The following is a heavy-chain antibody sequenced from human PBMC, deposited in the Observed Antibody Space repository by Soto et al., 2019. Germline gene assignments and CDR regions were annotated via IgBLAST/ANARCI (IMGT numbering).Heavy chain of an antibody. V-gene: IGHV1-69*01. D-gene: IGHD1-7*01. J-gene: IGHJ1*01. CDR2: IIPIFGTA. CDR1: GGTFSSYA. CDR3: ARGYNRNYVSPEYFQH. Sequence: QVQLVQSGAEVKKPGSSVKVSCKASGGTFSSYAISWVRQAPGQGLEWMGGIIPIFGTANYAQKFQGRVTITADESTSTGYMELSSLRSKDTAVYYCARGYNRNYVSPEYFQHWGQGTLVTVSS.